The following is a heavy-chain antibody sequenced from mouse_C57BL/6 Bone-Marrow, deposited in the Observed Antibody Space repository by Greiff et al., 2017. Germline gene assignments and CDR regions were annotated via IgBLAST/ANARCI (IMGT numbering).Heavy chain of an antibody. J-gene: IGHJ3*01. CDR1: GFNIKDDY. CDR2: LDPENGDT. D-gene: IGHD2-4*01. Sequence: VQLRQSGAELVRPGASVKLSCTASGFNIKDDYMHWVKQRPEQGLEWIGWLDPENGDTEYASKFQGKATITADTSSNTAYLQLSSLTSEDTAVYYCTAPYDDGGGLFAYWGQGTLVTVSA. V-gene: IGHV14-4*01. CDR3: TAPYDDGGGLFAY.